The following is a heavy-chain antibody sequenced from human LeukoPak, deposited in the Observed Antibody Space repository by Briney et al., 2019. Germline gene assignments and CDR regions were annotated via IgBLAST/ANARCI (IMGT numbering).Heavy chain of an antibody. CDR1: GFTFSDYY. D-gene: IGHD6-13*01. V-gene: IGHV3-30*02. J-gene: IGHJ4*02. CDR2: IRYDGSNK. CDR3: AKDMRWGIAAAGTFWRGSLDY. Sequence: PGGSLRLSCAASGFTFSDYYMSWIRQAPGKGLEWVAFIRYDGSNKYYADSVKGRFTISRDNSKNTLYLQMNSLRAEDTAVYYCAKDMRWGIAAAGTFWRGSLDYWGQGTLVTVSS.